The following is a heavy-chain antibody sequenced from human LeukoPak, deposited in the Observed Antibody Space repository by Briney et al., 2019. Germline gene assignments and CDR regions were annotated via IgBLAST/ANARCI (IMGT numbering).Heavy chain of an antibody. Sequence: GGSLRLSCAASRFTFSSYGMHWVSQAPGKGLEWVAVIWYDGSNKYYADSVKGRFTISRDNSKNTLYLQMNSLRAEDPAVYYCARDDTIGATDYYYDSSGLDYWGQGTLVTVSS. CDR3: ARDDTIGATDYYYDSSGLDY. CDR1: RFTFSSYG. V-gene: IGHV3-33*01. D-gene: IGHD3-22*01. J-gene: IGHJ4*02. CDR2: IWYDGSNK.